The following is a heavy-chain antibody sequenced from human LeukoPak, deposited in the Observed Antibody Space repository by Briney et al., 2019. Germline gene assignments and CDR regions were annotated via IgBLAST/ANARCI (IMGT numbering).Heavy chain of an antibody. CDR2: INPSGGST. J-gene: IGHJ4*02. V-gene: IGHV1-46*01. CDR3: ARVPPYSGYDRLIDY. CDR1: GYTFTSYY. D-gene: IGHD5-12*01. Sequence: ASVKVSCKASGYTFTSYYMHWVRQAPGQGLEWMGIINPSGGSTSYAQKFQGRVTMTRDTSTSTVYMELSTMRSDDTAVYYCARVPPYSGYDRLIDYWGQGTLVTVSS.